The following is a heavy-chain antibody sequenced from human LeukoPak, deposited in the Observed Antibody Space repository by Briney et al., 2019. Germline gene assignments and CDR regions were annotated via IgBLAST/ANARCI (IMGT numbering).Heavy chain of an antibody. Sequence: ASVKASCKASGYTFTSYGISWVRQAPGQGLEWMGWISAYNGNTNYAQKLQGRVTMTTDTSTSTAYMELRSLRSDDTAVYYCARDRGYSSSSRYFDYWGQGTLVTVSS. CDR1: GYTFTSYG. CDR3: ARDRGYSSSSRYFDY. V-gene: IGHV1-18*01. CDR2: ISAYNGNT. J-gene: IGHJ4*02. D-gene: IGHD6-6*01.